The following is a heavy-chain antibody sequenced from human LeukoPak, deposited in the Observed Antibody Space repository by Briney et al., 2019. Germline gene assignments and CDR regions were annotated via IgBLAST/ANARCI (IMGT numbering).Heavy chain of an antibody. V-gene: IGHV3-64*01. D-gene: IGHD1-26*01. CDR1: GFTFSSYA. Sequence: GGSLRLSCAASGFTFSSYAMHWVRQAPGKGLEYVSAISSNGGSTYYANSVKGRFTISRDNSKNTLYLQMGSLTAEDMAVYYCARVASGSYPYYYYGMDVWGQGTTVTVSS. CDR3: ARVASGSYPYYYYGMDV. CDR2: ISSNGGST. J-gene: IGHJ6*02.